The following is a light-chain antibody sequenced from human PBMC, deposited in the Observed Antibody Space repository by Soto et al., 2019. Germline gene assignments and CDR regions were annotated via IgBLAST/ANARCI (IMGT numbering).Light chain of an antibody. CDR2: SAY. CDR3: QKYNKWQWK. Sequence: DIQMTQAPSTLSASVGDRVTVTRRASQSISSWLAWYQQKPGKAPKLLIYSAYSLQSGVTSRFSGSGSGTEFTLTIKSMQSEDFAIYYCQKYNKWQWKCGNGTK. V-gene: IGKV1-5*01. J-gene: IGKJ1*01. CDR1: QSISSW.